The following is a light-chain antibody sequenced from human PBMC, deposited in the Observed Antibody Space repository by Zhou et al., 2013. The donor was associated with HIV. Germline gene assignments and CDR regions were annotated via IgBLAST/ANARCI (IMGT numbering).Light chain of an antibody. CDR1: QSLVHSDGNTY. V-gene: IGKV2-24*01. CDR2: EVS. Sequence: DIVMTQTPLSSPVTLGQPASISCRSSQSLVHSDGNTYLSWLQQRPGQPPRLLIYEVSNRFSGVPDRFSGSGAGTDFTLTISGLQPEDFATYYCQQSYSTPIFTFGAGTKVDIK. J-gene: IGKJ3*01. CDR3: QQSYSTPIFT.